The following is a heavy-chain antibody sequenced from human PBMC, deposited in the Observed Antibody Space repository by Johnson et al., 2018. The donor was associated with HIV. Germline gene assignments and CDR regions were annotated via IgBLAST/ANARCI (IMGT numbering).Heavy chain of an antibody. Sequence: QEKLVESGGGVVQPGRSLRLSCAASGFTFSSYPLHWVRQAPGKGLEWVAVLSYDGSNKFYTDSVKGRFSISRDNSKNTLYLQLNSLTAEDTAVYYCARAGIVFDIWGQGTMVTVSS. CDR3: ARAGIVFDI. D-gene: IGHD2-15*01. CDR2: LSYDGSNK. J-gene: IGHJ3*02. CDR1: GFTFSSYP. V-gene: IGHV3-30-3*01.